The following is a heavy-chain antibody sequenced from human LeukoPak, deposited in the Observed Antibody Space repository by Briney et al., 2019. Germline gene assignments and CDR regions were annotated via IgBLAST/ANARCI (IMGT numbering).Heavy chain of an antibody. Sequence: GGSLRLSCAASGFTFSNAWMSWVRQAPGKGLEWVGRIKSKTDGGTTDYAAPVKGRFTISRDDSKNTLYLQMNSLKTEDTAVYHCTTRQGLEWLHDAFDIWGQGTMVTVSS. V-gene: IGHV3-15*01. J-gene: IGHJ3*02. D-gene: IGHD3-3*01. CDR3: TTRQGLEWLHDAFDI. CDR2: IKSKTDGGTT. CDR1: GFTFSNAW.